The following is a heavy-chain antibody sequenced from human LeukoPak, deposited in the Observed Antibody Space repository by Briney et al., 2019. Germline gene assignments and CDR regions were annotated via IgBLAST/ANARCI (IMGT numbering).Heavy chain of an antibody. CDR1: GFTFSSYA. Sequence: PSGGSLRLSCAASGFTFSSYAMHWVRQAPGKGLEWVAVISYDGSNKYYADSVKGRFTISRDNSKNTLYLQMNSLRAEDTAVYYCARGRYPNTGIVGATHFDYWGQGTLVTVSS. CDR3: ARGRYPNTGIVGATHFDY. J-gene: IGHJ4*02. CDR2: ISYDGSNK. V-gene: IGHV3-30-3*01. D-gene: IGHD1-26*01.